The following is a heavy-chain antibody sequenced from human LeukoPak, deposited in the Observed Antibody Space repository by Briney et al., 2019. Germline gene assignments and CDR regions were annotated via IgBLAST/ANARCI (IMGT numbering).Heavy chain of an antibody. J-gene: IGHJ3*02. V-gene: IGHV1-2*02. CDR2: INPNSGGT. D-gene: IGHD3-10*01. Sequence: ASVKVSCKASGYTFTGYCMHWVRQAPGQGLEWMGWINPNSGGTNYAQKFQGRVTMTRDTSISTAYMELSRLRSDDTAVYYCARVMLWFGESSNDAFDIWGQGTMVTVSS. CDR3: ARVMLWFGESSNDAFDI. CDR1: GYTFTGYC.